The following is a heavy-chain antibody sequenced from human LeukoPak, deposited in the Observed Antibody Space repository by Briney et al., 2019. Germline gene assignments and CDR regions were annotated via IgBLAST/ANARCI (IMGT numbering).Heavy chain of an antibody. CDR2: VNYIGST. CDR3: ARVGIYCSSTNCFLANFDY. J-gene: IGHJ4*02. CDR1: GDSISRSSYW. Sequence: SETLSLTCSVSGDSISRSSYWWGWIRQPPGKGLDWIGTVNYIGSTYYNPSLKSRVTISIDTPKNQFSLKLSPVTAADTAVYYCARVGIYCSSTNCFLANFDYWGQGTLVTVSS. D-gene: IGHD2-2*01. V-gene: IGHV4-39*01.